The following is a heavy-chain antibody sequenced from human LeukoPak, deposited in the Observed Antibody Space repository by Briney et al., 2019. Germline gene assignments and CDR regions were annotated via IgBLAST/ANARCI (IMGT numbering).Heavy chain of an antibody. Sequence: SVKVSCKASGGTFSIYAISWVRQAPGQGLEWMGGIIPIFGTANYAQKFQGRVTITADESTSTAYTELSSLRSEDTAVYYCARDIVVVPAAIVPWGFDPWGQGTLVTVSS. D-gene: IGHD2-2*01. J-gene: IGHJ5*02. V-gene: IGHV1-69*01. CDR2: IIPIFGTA. CDR1: GGTFSIYA. CDR3: ARDIVVVPAAIVPWGFDP.